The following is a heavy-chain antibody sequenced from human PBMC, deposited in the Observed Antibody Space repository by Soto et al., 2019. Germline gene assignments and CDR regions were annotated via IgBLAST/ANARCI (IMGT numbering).Heavy chain of an antibody. CDR1: GGSISSSSYY. Sequence: SETLSPTCTFSGGSISSSSYYWGWIRQPPGKGLEWIGSIYYSGSTYYNPSLKSRVTISVDTSKNQFSLKLSSVTAADTAVYYCARIRSGYNFDYWGQGTLVTVSS. J-gene: IGHJ4*02. V-gene: IGHV4-39*01. D-gene: IGHD3-22*01. CDR3: ARIRSGYNFDY. CDR2: IYYSGST.